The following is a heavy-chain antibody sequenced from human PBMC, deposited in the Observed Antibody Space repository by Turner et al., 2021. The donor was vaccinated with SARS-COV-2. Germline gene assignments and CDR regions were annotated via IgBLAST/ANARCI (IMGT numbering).Heavy chain of an antibody. CDR3: AREVIALPHNWFDP. CDR1: GVSISSYY. D-gene: IGHD2-21*01. J-gene: IGHJ5*02. CDR2: IYTSGST. Sequence: QVQLQESGPGLAKPSETLSPTCPVSGVSISSYYWSWIRQPAGKGLEWIGRIYTSGSTNYNPSLKSRVTMSVDTSKNQFSLKLSSVTAADTAVYYCAREVIALPHNWFDPWGQGTLVTVSS. V-gene: IGHV4-4*07.